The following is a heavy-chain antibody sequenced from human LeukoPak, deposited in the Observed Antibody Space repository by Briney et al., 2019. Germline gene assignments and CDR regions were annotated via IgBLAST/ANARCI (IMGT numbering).Heavy chain of an antibody. Sequence: SETLSLACAVYGGSFSGYYWSWIRQPPGKGLEWIGEINHSGSTNYNPSLKSRVTISVDTSKNQFSLKLTSVTAADTAVYYCARGRAAAGQYYCDYWGQGTLVTVSS. J-gene: IGHJ4*02. CDR2: INHSGST. V-gene: IGHV4-34*01. D-gene: IGHD6-13*01. CDR3: ARGRAAAGQYYCDY. CDR1: GGSFSGYY.